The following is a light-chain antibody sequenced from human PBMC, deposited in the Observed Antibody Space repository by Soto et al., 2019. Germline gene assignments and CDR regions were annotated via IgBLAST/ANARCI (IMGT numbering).Light chain of an antibody. CDR1: QSVSSN. Sequence: EIVVMGAPGTISVPPGERSTHSCRASQSVSSNLAWYQQKPGQAPRLLIYGASTRATGIPARFSGSGSGTDFTLTISRLEPEDFAVYDCPQYGSSPITSGQGTRLEIK. CDR3: PQYGSSPIT. CDR2: GAS. V-gene: IGKV3-20*01. J-gene: IGKJ5*01.